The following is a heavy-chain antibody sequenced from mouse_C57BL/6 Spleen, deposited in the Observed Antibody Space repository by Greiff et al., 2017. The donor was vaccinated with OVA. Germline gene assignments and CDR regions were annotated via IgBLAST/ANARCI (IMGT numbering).Heavy chain of an antibody. J-gene: IGHJ2*01. D-gene: IGHD2-12*01. CDR1: GYTFTSYW. CDR3: ARCLRPSLSFDY. Sequence: QVQLQQPGAELVKPGASVKLSCKASGYTFTSYWMQWVKQRPGQGLEWIGEIDPSDSYTNYNQKFKGKATLTVDTSSNTAYMQLSSLTSEDAAVYYCARCLRPSLSFDYWGQGTTLTVSS. CDR2: IDPSDSYT. V-gene: IGHV1-50*01.